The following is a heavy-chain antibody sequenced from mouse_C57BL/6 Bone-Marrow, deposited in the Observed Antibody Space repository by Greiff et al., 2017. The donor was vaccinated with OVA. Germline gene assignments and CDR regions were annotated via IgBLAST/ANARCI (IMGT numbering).Heavy chain of an antibody. CDR1: GYSITSGYY. CDR2: ISYDGSN. D-gene: IGHD2-5*01. Sequence: EVKLVESGPGLVKPSQSLSLTCSVTGYSITSGYYWNWIRQFPGNKLEWMGYISYDGSNNYNPSLKNRTTITRDTSKNELFLKLNSVTTEDTATYYSARNAYYSNYDYYAMDYWGQGTSVTVSS. CDR3: ARNAYYSNYDYYAMDY. J-gene: IGHJ4*01. V-gene: IGHV3-6*01.